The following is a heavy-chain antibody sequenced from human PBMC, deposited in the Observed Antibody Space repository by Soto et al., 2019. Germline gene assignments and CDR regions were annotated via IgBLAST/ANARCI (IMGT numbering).Heavy chain of an antibody. J-gene: IGHJ4*02. CDR3: ARGWGSSWGD. V-gene: IGHV3-74*01. Sequence: EVQLVESGGGLVQPGGSLRLSCAASGFTFSNYWMHWVRQAPGNGLVWVSGIRGDGSRTNYADSEKGRFTISRDNVKNTLYLQMNSLRVEDTAVYYGARGWGSSWGDWGQGTLVTVSS. CDR1: GFTFSNYW. D-gene: IGHD6-13*01. CDR2: IRGDGSRT.